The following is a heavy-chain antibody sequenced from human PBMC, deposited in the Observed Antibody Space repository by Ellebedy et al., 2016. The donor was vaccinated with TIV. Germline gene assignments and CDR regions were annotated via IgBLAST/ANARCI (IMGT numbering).Heavy chain of an antibody. CDR2: ISFEGSKK. CDR1: GFTFSTSA. CDR3: ARSYGSGGDFDS. V-gene: IGHV3-30*10. Sequence: GESLKISCAASGFTFSTSAMHWVRQAPGKGLEWVAVISFEGSKKYYTDSVKGRFTISRDNSNNTLYLQVNSLRAEDTAVYYCARSYGSGGDFDSWGQGTQVTVSS. D-gene: IGHD3-10*01. J-gene: IGHJ4*02.